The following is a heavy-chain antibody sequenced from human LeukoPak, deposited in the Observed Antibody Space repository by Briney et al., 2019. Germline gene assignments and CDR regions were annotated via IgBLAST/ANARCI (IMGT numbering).Heavy chain of an antibody. V-gene: IGHV3-23*01. J-gene: IGHJ5*02. D-gene: IGHD6-13*01. CDR1: GFTFSSYA. Sequence: GGSLRLSCAASGFTFSSYAMSWVRQAPGKGLEWVSAISGSGGSTYYADSVKGRFTISRDNSKNTPYLQMNSLRAEDTAVYYCAKVPYPRIAAAAYNWFDPWGQGTLVTVSS. CDR2: ISGSGGST. CDR3: AKVPYPRIAAAAYNWFDP.